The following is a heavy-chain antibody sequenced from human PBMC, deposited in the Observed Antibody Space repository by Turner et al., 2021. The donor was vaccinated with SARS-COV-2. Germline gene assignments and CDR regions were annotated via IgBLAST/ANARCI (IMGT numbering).Heavy chain of an antibody. CDR1: GLPFSSKS. CDR2: ISSTSSYR. V-gene: IGHV3-21*01. D-gene: IGHD3-3*01. CDR3: ARDQGTLRDFWSGYYPGGMDV. Sequence: EVQLVESGGGLVKPGGSLSLSSAASGLPFSSKSMNWVRQAPGKGLEWVSSISSTSSYRYYADSVKGRFTSSRDNARNSLYLQMNSLRAEDTAVYYCARDQGTLRDFWSGYYPGGMDVWGQGTTVTVSS. J-gene: IGHJ6*02.